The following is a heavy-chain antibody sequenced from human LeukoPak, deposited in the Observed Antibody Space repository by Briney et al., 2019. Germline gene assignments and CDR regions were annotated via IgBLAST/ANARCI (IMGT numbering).Heavy chain of an antibody. CDR1: GGSISSYY. Sequence: SETLSLTCTVSGGSISSYYWSWIRQPPGKGLERIGYIHYSGSTNYNPSLKSRVTISIDTSKNQFSLKLSSVTAADTAIYYCARADRNDWYVDNWGQGTLVTVSS. CDR2: IHYSGST. J-gene: IGHJ4*02. D-gene: IGHD6-19*01. V-gene: IGHV4-59*01. CDR3: ARADRNDWYVDN.